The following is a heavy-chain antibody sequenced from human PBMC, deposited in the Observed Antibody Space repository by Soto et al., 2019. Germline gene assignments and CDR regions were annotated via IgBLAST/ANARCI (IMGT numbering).Heavy chain of an antibody. J-gene: IGHJ4*02. Sequence: SVKVSCKASGCTFSSYATSWVRQAPGQGLEWMGGIIPIFGTANYAQKFQGRVTITADKSTSTAYMELSSLRSEDTAVYYCARDSQRTKSGSHSWGQGTLVTVSS. D-gene: IGHD1-26*01. CDR3: ARDSQRTKSGSHS. CDR2: IIPIFGTA. V-gene: IGHV1-69*06. CDR1: GCTFSSYA.